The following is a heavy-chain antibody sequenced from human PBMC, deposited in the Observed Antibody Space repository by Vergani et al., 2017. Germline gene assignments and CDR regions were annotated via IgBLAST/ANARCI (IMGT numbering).Heavy chain of an antibody. CDR3: AGGTTIWGFDY. Sequence: QVQLQESGPGLVKPSQTLSLTCTVSGGSISSGSYYWSWIRQPAGKGLEWIGRIYTSGSTNYNPSLKSRVTISVDTSKNQFSLKLSSVTAADTAVYYCAGGTTIWGFDYWGQGTLVTVSS. D-gene: IGHD3-3*01. CDR2: IYTSGST. V-gene: IGHV4-61*02. J-gene: IGHJ4*02. CDR1: GGSISSGSYY.